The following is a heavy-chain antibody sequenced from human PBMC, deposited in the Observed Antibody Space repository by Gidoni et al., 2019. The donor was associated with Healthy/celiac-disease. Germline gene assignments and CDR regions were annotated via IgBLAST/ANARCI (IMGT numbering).Heavy chain of an antibody. J-gene: IGHJ5*02. Sequence: QLQLQESGPGLVKPSETLSLTCTVSGGSISSSSYYWGWIRQPPGKGLEWIGSIYYSGSTYYNPSLKSRVTISVDTSKNQFSLKLSSVTAADTAVYYCARQVDTAMVWFDPWGQGTLVTVSS. D-gene: IGHD5-18*01. CDR2: IYYSGST. CDR1: GGSISSSSYY. CDR3: ARQVDTAMVWFDP. V-gene: IGHV4-39*01.